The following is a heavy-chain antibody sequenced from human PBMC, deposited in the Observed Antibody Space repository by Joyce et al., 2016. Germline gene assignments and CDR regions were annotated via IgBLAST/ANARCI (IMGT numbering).Heavy chain of an antibody. CDR1: GASVSSGGYS. V-gene: IGHV4-30-2*01. Sequence: QLQLQESGSGLVKPSQTLSLTCAVSGASVSSGGYSWCWIRQPPGKGLEWIGYIYHNESTYYNPSLKSRVTISVDRSKNQFSLKLASVTAADTAVYYCASGFNFKGRSFFDYWGQGALVTVSS. D-gene: IGHD3-10*01. J-gene: IGHJ4*02. CDR3: ASGFNFKGRSFFDY. CDR2: IYHNEST.